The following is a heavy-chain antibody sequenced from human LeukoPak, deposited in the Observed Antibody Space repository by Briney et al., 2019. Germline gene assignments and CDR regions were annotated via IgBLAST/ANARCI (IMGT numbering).Heavy chain of an antibody. V-gene: IGHV4-38-2*02. CDR2: IYHSGST. CDR3: ARDYDVLTAYPPTQLFDP. CDR1: GYSISSAYY. D-gene: IGHD3-9*01. J-gene: IGHJ5*02. Sequence: SETLSLTCTVSGYSISSAYYWGWIRQPPGKGLEWIGNIYHSGSTYYNASLKSRVTMSVDTSKNQFSLKLNSVTAADTAVYYCARDYDVLTAYPPTQLFDPWGQGTLVTVSS.